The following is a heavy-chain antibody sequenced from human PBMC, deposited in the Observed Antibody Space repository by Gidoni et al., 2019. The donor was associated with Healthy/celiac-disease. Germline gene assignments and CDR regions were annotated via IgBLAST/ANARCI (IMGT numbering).Heavy chain of an antibody. CDR2: IYTSGSN. J-gene: IGHJ4*02. CDR3: ARGTKTGVNDY. D-gene: IGHD7-27*01. CDR1: GGSISSGSYY. V-gene: IGHV4-61*02. Sequence: QVQLQESGPGLVKPSQTLSLTCPVPGGSISSGSYYWSWIRRPAGKGLEWIGRIYTSGSNNYNPSLKSRVTISVDTSKNQFSLKLSSVTAADTAVYYCARGTKTGVNDYWGQGTLVTVSS.